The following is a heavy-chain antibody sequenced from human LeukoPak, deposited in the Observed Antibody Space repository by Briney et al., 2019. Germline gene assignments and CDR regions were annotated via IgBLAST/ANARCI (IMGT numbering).Heavy chain of an antibody. CDR2: FDPEDGET. J-gene: IGHJ4*02. V-gene: IGHV1-24*01. CDR3: ARAYDFWSGYYFIEFDY. CDR1: GYTLTELS. Sequence: ASVKVSCKVSGYTLTELSMHWVRQAPGKGLEWMGGFDPEDGETIYAQKFQGRVTMTEDTSTDTAYMELSSLRSEDTAVYYCARAYDFWSGYYFIEFDYWGQGTLVTVSS. D-gene: IGHD3-3*01.